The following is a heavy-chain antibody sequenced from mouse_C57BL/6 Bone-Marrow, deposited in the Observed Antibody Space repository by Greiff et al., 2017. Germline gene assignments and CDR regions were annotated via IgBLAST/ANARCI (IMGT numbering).Heavy chain of an antibody. D-gene: IGHD1-1*01. CDR1: GYSITSGSY. CDR2: IRYDGSN. Sequence: ESGPGLVKPSQSLSLTCSVTGYSITSGSYWNWIRQFPGNKLEWMCYIRYDGSNNYNPSLKNPISFTRDTSQNQFFLKLNSVTTEDTATYYCARDVGGSSYWYCDVWGTGTTVTGSS. CDR3: ARDVGGSSYWYCDV. V-gene: IGHV3-6*01. J-gene: IGHJ1*03.